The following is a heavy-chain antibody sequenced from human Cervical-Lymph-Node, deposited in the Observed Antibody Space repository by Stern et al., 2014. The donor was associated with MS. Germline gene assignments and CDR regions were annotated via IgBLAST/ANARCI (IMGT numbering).Heavy chain of an antibody. CDR2: ISYDGSNK. V-gene: IGHV3-30*18. Sequence: QVQLVESGGGVVQPGRSLRLSCAASGFTFSSYGMHWVRQAPGKGLEGVAVISYDGSNKYYADSVKGRFTISRDNSKNTLYLQMNSLRAEDTAVYYCAKEIQDYYYYGMDVWGQGTTVTVSS. J-gene: IGHJ6*02. CDR1: GFTFSSYG. CDR3: AKEIQDYYYYGMDV.